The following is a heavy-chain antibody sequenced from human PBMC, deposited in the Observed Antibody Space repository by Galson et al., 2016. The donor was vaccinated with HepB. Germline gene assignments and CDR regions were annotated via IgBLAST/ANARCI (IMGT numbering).Heavy chain of an antibody. J-gene: IGHJ5*02. Sequence: SLRLSCAASGFTFSSYSMNWVRQAPGKGLEWLSYISSSSRTIYYAASVKGRFTISRDNAKNTLYLQMNNLRAEDTAVYYCVNLGTTRTWGQGTQVTVSS. CDR3: VNLGTTRT. D-gene: IGHD1-26*01. CDR2: ISSSSRTI. V-gene: IGHV3-48*04. CDR1: GFTFSSYS.